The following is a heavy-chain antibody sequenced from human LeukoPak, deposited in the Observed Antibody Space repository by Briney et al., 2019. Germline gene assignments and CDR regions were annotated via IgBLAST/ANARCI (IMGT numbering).Heavy chain of an antibody. CDR3: ARDYSGYDYWFDP. J-gene: IGHJ5*02. Sequence: SQTLSLTCTVSGGSISSGSYYWSWIRQPAGKGLEWIGRIYTSGSTNYNPSLKSRVTISVDTSKNQFSLKLSSVTAADTAVYYCARDYSGYDYWFDPWGQGTLVTVSS. CDR2: IYTSGST. D-gene: IGHD5-12*01. V-gene: IGHV4-61*02. CDR1: GGSISSGSYY.